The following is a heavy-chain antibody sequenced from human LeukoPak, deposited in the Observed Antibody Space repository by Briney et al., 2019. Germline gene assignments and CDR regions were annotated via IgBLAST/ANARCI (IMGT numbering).Heavy chain of an antibody. D-gene: IGHD3-16*01. CDR2: INQDGSEK. J-gene: IGHJ4*02. Sequence: GGTLRLSCAASGFTFSIYWMSWVRQAPGKGLEWVANINQDGSEKYYVDSVRGRFTISKDNDKSSLYLQMNSLRVEDTAVYYCSKAGGSGAVDYWGQGTLVTVSS. CDR1: GFTFSIYW. CDR3: SKAGGSGAVDY. V-gene: IGHV3-7*01.